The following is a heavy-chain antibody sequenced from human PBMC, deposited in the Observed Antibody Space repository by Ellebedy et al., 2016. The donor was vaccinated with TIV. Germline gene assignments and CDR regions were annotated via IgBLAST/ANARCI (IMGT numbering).Heavy chain of an antibody. CDR3: ARSYGDPDY. Sequence: ASVKVSCKASGYTFTSYHVHWVRQAPGSGLEWMGIINPSGGSTTYAQKFQGGVTMTRDRSTRTVYMELSGLRPDDTAVYYCARSYGDPDYWGQGTLVTVSS. CDR1: GYTFTSYH. J-gene: IGHJ4*02. D-gene: IGHD2-21*02. CDR2: INPSGGST. V-gene: IGHV1-46*01.